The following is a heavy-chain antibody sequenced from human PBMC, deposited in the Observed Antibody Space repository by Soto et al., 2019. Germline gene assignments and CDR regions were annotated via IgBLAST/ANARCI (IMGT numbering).Heavy chain of an antibody. Sequence: SVKVSWKASGGAFSSYAISWVRQAPGQGLEWMGGIIPIFGTANYAQKFQGRVTITADESTSTAYMELSSLRSEDTAVYYCARAGYSSSGKTNWFDPWGQGTLVTVSS. CDR2: IIPIFGTA. CDR3: ARAGYSSSGKTNWFDP. J-gene: IGHJ5*02. CDR1: GGAFSSYA. D-gene: IGHD6-13*01. V-gene: IGHV1-69*13.